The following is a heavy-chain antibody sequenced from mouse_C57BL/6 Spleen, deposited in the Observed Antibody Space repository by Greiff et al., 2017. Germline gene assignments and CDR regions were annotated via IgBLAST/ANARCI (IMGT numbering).Heavy chain of an antibody. D-gene: IGHD1-1*01. J-gene: IGHJ2*01. Sequence: QVQLQQPGAELVKPGASVKVSCKASGYTFTSYWMHWVKQRPGQGLEWIGRIHPSDSDTNYNQKFKGKATLTVDTSSSTAYMQLSSLTSEDSAVYYGAIHPACITTLYYFDYWGQGTTLTVSS. CDR2: IHPSDSDT. CDR3: AIHPACITTLYYFDY. CDR1: GYTFTSYW. V-gene: IGHV1-74*01.